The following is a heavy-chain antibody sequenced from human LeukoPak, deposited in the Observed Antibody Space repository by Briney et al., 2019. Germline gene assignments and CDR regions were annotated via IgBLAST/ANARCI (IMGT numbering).Heavy chain of an antibody. CDR2: INHSGST. CDR3: ARGGYCSSTSCFTKHGDWFDP. J-gene: IGHJ5*02. Sequence: PSETLSLTCTVSGGSISSSSYYWSWIRQPPRKGLEWIGEINHSGSTNYNPSLKSRVTISVDTSKNQFSLKLSSVTAADTAVYYCARGGYCSSTSCFTKHGDWFDPWGQGTLVTVSS. V-gene: IGHV4-39*07. CDR1: GGSISSSSYY. D-gene: IGHD2-2*01.